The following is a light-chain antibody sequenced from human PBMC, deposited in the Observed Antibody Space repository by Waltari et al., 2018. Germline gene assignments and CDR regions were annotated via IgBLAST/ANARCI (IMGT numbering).Light chain of an antibody. CDR2: APS. J-gene: IGKJ4*01. V-gene: IGKV1-39*01. Sequence: DIQMTQSPSSLSASVGDRVTITCRASQNINNYLNWYQQKPGKAPRLLISAPSSLQSGVPSRFSGSGSGTDFTLTISSLQPEDFATYYCQQSYSTPPLTFGGGTKIDMK. CDR3: QQSYSTPPLT. CDR1: QNINNY.